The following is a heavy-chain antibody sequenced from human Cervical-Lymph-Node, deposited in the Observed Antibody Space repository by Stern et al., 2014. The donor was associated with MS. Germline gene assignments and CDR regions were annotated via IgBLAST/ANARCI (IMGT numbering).Heavy chain of an antibody. J-gene: IGHJ6*02. Sequence: QVQLVQSGAAVKTPGASVKVSCKASGYTFTGYYMHWVRQAPGQGLEWMGWINPNRGGTNYAQKFQGWVTMTRDTSISTAYMELSRLRSDDTAVYYCARDGLFSRVHRTLLGGYGMDVWGQGTTVTVSS. CDR2: INPNRGGT. CDR1: GYTFTGYY. D-gene: IGHD2-21*01. CDR3: ARDGLFSRVHRTLLGGYGMDV. V-gene: IGHV1-2*04.